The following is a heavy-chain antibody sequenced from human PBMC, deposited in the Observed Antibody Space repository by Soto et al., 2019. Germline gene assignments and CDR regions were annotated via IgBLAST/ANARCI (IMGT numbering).Heavy chain of an antibody. V-gene: IGHV3-33*01. CDR2: ILHDGSNR. D-gene: IGHD3-10*01. CDR1: EFTFSNYG. Sequence: QVQLVESGGGVVQPGRSLRLSCAASEFTFSNYGMHWVRQAPGKGLEWVAVILHDGSNRYHADSVKDRFTISRDNSKNTLYLKMNSLRAEDTAVYYCARDDEYSGNGMDVWGQGTTVTVS. CDR3: ARDDEYSGNGMDV. J-gene: IGHJ6*02.